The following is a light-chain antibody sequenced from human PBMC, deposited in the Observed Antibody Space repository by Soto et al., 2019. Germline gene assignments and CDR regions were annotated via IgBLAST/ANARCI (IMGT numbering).Light chain of an antibody. CDR2: DTQ. J-gene: IGLJ3*02. CDR1: SSNIGSNY. V-gene: IGLV1-51*01. Sequence: QSVLTQPPSVSAAPGQKVTVSCSGTSSNIGSNYVSWYQHLPGAAPKLLIYDTQKRPSGIPDRVSASKSGTSATLGITGLQTGDEADYYCGTWDSSLNAWVFGGGTQLTVL. CDR3: GTWDSSLNAWV.